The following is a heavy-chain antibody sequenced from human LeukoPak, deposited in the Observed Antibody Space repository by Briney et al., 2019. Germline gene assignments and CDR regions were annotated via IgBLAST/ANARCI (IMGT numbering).Heavy chain of an antibody. CDR2: ISAYNGNT. Sequence: ASVKVSCKASGYTFTSYGISWVRQAPGQGLEWMGWISAYNGNTNYAQKLQGRVTMTTDTSTSTAYMELSSLRSEDTAVYYCARGSSNWNYDAFDIWGQGTMVTVSS. CDR1: GYTFTSYG. V-gene: IGHV1-18*01. J-gene: IGHJ3*02. CDR3: ARGSSNWNYDAFDI. D-gene: IGHD1-7*01.